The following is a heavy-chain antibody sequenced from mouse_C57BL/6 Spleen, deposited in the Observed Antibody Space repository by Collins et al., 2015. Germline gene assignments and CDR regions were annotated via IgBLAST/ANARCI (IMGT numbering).Heavy chain of an antibody. Sequence: EIQLQQSRAELVRPGASVKLSCTTSGFNIKNYYLHWVKQRPEQGLEWIGRIDPEDGDTEYAPKFQGKATVTADTSSNTAYLQVSSLTSEDTAVYYCTRGDAYWGQGTLVTVSA. D-gene: IGHD3-3*01. CDR3: TRGDAY. V-gene: IGHV14-1*01. CDR2: IDPEDGDT. CDR1: GFNIKNYY. J-gene: IGHJ3*01.